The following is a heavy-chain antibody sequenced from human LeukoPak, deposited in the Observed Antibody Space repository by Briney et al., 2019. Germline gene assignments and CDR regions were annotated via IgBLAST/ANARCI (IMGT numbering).Heavy chain of an antibody. J-gene: IGHJ3*02. CDR2: ISSSSSYI. V-gene: IGHV3-21*01. Sequence: PGGSLRLSCAASGFTFSSYSMNWVRQAPGEGLEWVSSISSSSSYIYYADSVKGRFTISRENAKNSLYMQMNSLRAEDTAVYYCARVIAISAFDIWGQGKMVTVSS. D-gene: IGHD3-3*02. CDR1: GFTFSSYS. CDR3: ARVIAISAFDI.